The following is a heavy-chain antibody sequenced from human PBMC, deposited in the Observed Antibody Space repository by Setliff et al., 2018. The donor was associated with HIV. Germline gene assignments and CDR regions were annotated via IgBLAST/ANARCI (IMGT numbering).Heavy chain of an antibody. Sequence: GGSLRLSCAASGFTFSSYAMSWVRQAPGKGLEWVAGIWYDGTNAEYLDSVKGRFTISRDNSERTVYLEMNGVRVEDTAVYYCLKGVVATFFYYMDVWGKGTTVTVSS. CDR3: LKGVVATFFYYMDV. CDR2: IWYDGTNA. J-gene: IGHJ6*03. CDR1: GFTFSSYA. V-gene: IGHV3-33*08. D-gene: IGHD3-3*01.